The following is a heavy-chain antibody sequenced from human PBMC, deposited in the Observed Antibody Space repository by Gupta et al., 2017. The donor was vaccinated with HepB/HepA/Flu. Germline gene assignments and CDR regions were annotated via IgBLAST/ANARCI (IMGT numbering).Heavy chain of an antibody. V-gene: IGHV1-2*04. CDR2: INPNSGGT. Sequence: QVQLVQSGAEVKKPGASVKVSCKASGYTFTGYYMHWVRQAPGQGLEWMGWINPNSGGTNYAQKFQGWVTMTRDTSISTAYMELSRLRSDDTAVYYCARDQRETTKYYYYYYGMDVWGQGTTVTVSS. CDR3: ARDQRETTKYYYYYYGMDV. CDR1: GYTFTGYY. J-gene: IGHJ6*02. D-gene: IGHD1-26*01.